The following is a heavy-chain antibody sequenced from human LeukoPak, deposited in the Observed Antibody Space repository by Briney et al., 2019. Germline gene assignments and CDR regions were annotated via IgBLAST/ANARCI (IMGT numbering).Heavy chain of an antibody. Sequence: SETLSLTCAVYGGSFSGYYWSWIRQPPGKGLEWIGEINHGGSTNYNPSLKSRGTISVDTSKSQFSLKLSSVTAADTAVYYCARVVVITARLQYYYYYFGMDVWGQGTTVTVS. V-gene: IGHV4-34*01. CDR1: GGSFSGYY. D-gene: IGHD3-22*01. CDR3: ARVVVITARLQYYYYYFGMDV. J-gene: IGHJ6*02. CDR2: INHGGST.